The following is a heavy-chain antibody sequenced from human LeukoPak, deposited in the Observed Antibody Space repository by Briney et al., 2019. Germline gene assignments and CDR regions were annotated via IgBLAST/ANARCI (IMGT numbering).Heavy chain of an antibody. D-gene: IGHD6-13*01. CDR2: ISVYNGNT. J-gene: IGHJ5*02. CDR1: GYSFTSYG. Sequence: ASVKVSCKASGYSFTSYGISWVRQAPGQGLEWMGWISVYNGNTNYAQKLQGRVTMTIDTSTRTAHMELRSLRSDDTAVYFCARDSSSWYGADWFDPWGQGTLVTVSS. CDR3: ARDSSSWYGADWFDP. V-gene: IGHV1-18*01.